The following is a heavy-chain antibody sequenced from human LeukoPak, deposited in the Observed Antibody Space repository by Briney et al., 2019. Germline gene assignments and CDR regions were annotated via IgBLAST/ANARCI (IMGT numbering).Heavy chain of an antibody. V-gene: IGHV4-61*01. CDR2: MFYSEST. CDR3: ARGTYPDAVYDSSGYYYVAVGFDY. Sequence: PSETLSLTCSVSGASVSDGNYYWSWIRQPPGKGLEWIGYMFYSESTKYNPSLKSRVTISVDKSKNQFSLHMSSVTAADTAVYFCARGTYPDAVYDSSGYYYVAVGFDYWGQGTLVTVSS. D-gene: IGHD3-22*01. CDR1: GASVSDGNYY. J-gene: IGHJ4*02.